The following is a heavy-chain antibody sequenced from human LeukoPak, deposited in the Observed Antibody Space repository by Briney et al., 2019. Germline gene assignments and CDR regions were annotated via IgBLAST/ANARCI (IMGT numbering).Heavy chain of an antibody. CDR1: GGSISSYY. CDR3: ARGSGDDYYGSGPIDKWFDP. V-gene: IGHV4-59*01. J-gene: IGHJ5*02. D-gene: IGHD3-10*01. Sequence: PSETLSLTCTVSGGSISSYYWSWIRQPPGKGLEWVGYISYIGGTNYNPSLKSRVTISLDTSKNQFSLKVRSVTAADTAVYYCARGSGDDYYGSGPIDKWFDPWGQGTLVTVSS. CDR2: ISYIGGT.